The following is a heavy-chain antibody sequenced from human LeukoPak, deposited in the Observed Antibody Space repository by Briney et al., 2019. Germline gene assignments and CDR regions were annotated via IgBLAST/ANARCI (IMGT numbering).Heavy chain of an antibody. J-gene: IGHJ6*03. CDR1: GGSISSYY. D-gene: IGHD3-22*01. CDR3: ARSYYDSSGYYWRYYYMDV. Sequence: SETLSLTCTVSGGSISSYYWSWIRQPPGKGLEWIGYIYYSGSTNYNPSLKSRVTISVDTSKNQFSLKPSSVTAADTAVYYCARSYYDSSGYYWRYYYMDVWGKGTTVTISS. V-gene: IGHV4-59*01. CDR2: IYYSGST.